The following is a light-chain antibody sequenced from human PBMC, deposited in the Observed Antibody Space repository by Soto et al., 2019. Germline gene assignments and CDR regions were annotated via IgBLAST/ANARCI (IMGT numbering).Light chain of an antibody. CDR2: GAS. J-gene: IGKJ5*01. CDR3: QQSYSAPPIT. Sequence: DIQMTQSPSSLSASIGDRVTITCRASQSISTYLNWYQHKPGKAPKLLVYGASTLQSGVPSRFSGSGSGTAFTLTISSLQPADFATYYYQQSYSAPPITFGQGTRLEIK. V-gene: IGKV1-39*01. CDR1: QSISTY.